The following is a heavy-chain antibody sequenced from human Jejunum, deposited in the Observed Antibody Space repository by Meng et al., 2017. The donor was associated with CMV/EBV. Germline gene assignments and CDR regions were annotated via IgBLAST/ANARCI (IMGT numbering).Heavy chain of an antibody. CDR1: GSTFIHST. J-gene: IGHJ4*02. CDR2: IRPKVDNYVT. D-gene: IGHD6-19*01. V-gene: IGHV3-73*01. Sequence: SGSTFIHSTLPWIRQASGKGLGWVGRIRPKVDNYVTGYGASVKGRFTISRDDSKNTAYLQLNSLKPEDTAVYYCTRGGSGWYFDHWGQGTLVTVSS. CDR3: TRGGSGWYFDH.